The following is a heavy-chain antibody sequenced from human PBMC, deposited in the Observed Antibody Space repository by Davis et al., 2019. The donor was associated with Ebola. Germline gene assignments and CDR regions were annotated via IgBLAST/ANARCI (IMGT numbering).Heavy chain of an antibody. CDR1: GFTFSSYA. V-gene: IGHV3-23*01. Sequence: GESLKISCAASGFTFSSYAMSWVRQAPGKGLEWVSAISGSGGSTYYADSVKGRFTISRDNSKNTLYLQMNSLRAEDTAVYYCAREGCSSTSCYTGDAFDIWGQGTMVTVSS. CDR3: AREGCSSTSCYTGDAFDI. D-gene: IGHD2-2*02. J-gene: IGHJ3*02. CDR2: ISGSGGST.